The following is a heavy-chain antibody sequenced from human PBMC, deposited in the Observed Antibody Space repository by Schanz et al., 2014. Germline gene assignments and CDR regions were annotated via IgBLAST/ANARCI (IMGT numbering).Heavy chain of an antibody. J-gene: IGHJ4*02. D-gene: IGHD7-27*01. CDR3: ARGEANWGQY. Sequence: QVQLVQSGAEVQKPGASVKVSCKATGYMFDTYGFAWVRQAPGQGLEWMGWINTNTGNPTYAQGFTGRFVFSLDTSVSTAYLQISFLKADDTAVFFCARGEANWGQYWGQGTLVTVSS. CDR2: INTNTGNP. CDR1: GYMFDTYG. V-gene: IGHV7-4-1*02.